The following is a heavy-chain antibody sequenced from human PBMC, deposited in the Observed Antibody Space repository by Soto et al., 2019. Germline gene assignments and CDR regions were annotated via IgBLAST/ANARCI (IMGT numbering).Heavy chain of an antibody. V-gene: IGHV4-59*01. CDR1: GGSISNYY. CDR3: AAAPCY. Sequence: SGTLSLTCTVSGGSISNYYWSWVRQPPGKGLEWIGYIYDSGSTNYNPSLKSRVTISVDTSKNQFSLRLTSVTAADTAVYYCAAAPCYWGQGTLVTVSS. D-gene: IGHD2-15*01. J-gene: IGHJ4*02. CDR2: IYDSGST.